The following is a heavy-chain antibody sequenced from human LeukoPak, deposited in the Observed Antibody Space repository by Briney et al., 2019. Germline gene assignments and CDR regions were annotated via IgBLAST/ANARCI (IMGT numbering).Heavy chain of an antibody. Sequence: GGSLRLSCAASGFTVSSNYMSWVRQAPGKGLEWVSVIYSGGSTYYADSVKGRFTISRDNSKNALYLQMNSLRAEDTAVYYCARLAYCGGDCYFSYFDYWGQGTLVTVSS. CDR3: ARLAYCGGDCYFSYFDY. D-gene: IGHD2-21*02. CDR1: GFTVSSNY. V-gene: IGHV3-53*01. CDR2: IYSGGST. J-gene: IGHJ4*02.